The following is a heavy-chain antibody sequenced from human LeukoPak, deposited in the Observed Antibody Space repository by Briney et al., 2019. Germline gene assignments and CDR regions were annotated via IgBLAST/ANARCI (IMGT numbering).Heavy chain of an antibody. V-gene: IGHV4-61*02. J-gene: IGHJ3*02. CDR3: STWSGAFYRKAFDI. CDR2: IYTSGST. D-gene: IGHD3-3*01. CDR1: GGSISSGSYY. Sequence: PSQTLSLTCTVSGGSISSGSYYWSWIRQPAGKGLEWIGRIYTSGSTNYNPSLKSRVTISVDTSKNQFSLKLSSVTTADTAVYYCSTWSGAFYRKAFDIWGQGTMVTGSS.